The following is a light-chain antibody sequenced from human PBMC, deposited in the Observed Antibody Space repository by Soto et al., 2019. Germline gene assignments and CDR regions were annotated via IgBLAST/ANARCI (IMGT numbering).Light chain of an antibody. V-gene: IGKV1-39*01. Sequence: DIQMTQSPSSLSASVGDRVTITCPASQSISSYLNWYQQKPGKAPKLLIYAASSLQSGVPSRFSGSGSGTDFTLTISSLQPEDFATYYCQQSYSTPGTFGQGTKVEIK. CDR3: QQSYSTPGT. CDR2: AAS. CDR1: QSISSY. J-gene: IGKJ1*01.